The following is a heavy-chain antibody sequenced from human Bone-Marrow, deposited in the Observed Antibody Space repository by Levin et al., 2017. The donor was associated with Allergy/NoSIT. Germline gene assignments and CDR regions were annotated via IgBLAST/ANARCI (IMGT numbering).Heavy chain of an antibody. CDR3: ARDRDACGSTSCEYVFDV. CDR2: ISFDGHNQ. V-gene: IGHV3-30*03. Sequence: GGSLRLSCAASGFTLRNYGIHWVRQAPGKGLEWVAVISFDGHNQYYADSVKGRFTISRDNSKNTLYLQMNSLRAEDTAMYYCARDRDACGSTSCEYVFDVWGQGTMVTVSS. D-gene: IGHD2-2*01. CDR1: GFTLRNYG. J-gene: IGHJ3*01.